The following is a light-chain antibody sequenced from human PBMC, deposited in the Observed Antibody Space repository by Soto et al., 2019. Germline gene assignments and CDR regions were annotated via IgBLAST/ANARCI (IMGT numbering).Light chain of an antibody. CDR2: GAS. Sequence: EIVLTQAPATLSVSPWERATLSCRASQSVRSNLAWYQQKPGQAPRLLIFGASTRATNIPARFSGSGSGTEFTLTINTLQSEDFAVYYCQQYNNWPLFGQGTRLEIK. V-gene: IGKV3-15*01. CDR3: QQYNNWPL. CDR1: QSVRSN. J-gene: IGKJ5*01.